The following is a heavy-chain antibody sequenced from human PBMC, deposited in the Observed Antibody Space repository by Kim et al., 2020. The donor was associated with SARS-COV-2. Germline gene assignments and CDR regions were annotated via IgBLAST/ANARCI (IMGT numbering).Heavy chain of an antibody. Sequence: GGSLRLSCAASGFTFSSYDMHWVRQATGKGLEWVSAIGTAGDPYYPGSVKGRFTISRENAKNSLYLQMNSLRAGDTAVYYCARASGAAAGTDLGMDVWGQGTTVTVSS. CDR2: IGTAGDP. V-gene: IGHV3-13*05. CDR1: GFTFSSYD. J-gene: IGHJ6*02. CDR3: ARASGAAAGTDLGMDV. D-gene: IGHD6-13*01.